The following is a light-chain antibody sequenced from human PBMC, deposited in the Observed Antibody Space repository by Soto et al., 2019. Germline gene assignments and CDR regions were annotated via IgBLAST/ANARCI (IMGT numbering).Light chain of an antibody. Sequence: EIVMTQSPATLSVSPGEGATLACWASQSVAGNLAWYQQKPGQAPRLLIYGAFTRATGIPATFSGSGSGTEFTLTISSLQSEDFAVYYCQQYNTWPLTFGGGKKVEIK. CDR2: GAF. CDR3: QQYNTWPLT. J-gene: IGKJ4*01. V-gene: IGKV3-15*01. CDR1: QSVAGN.